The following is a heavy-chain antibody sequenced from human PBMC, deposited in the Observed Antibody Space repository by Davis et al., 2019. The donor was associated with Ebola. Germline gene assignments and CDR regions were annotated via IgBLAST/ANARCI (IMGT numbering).Heavy chain of an antibody. D-gene: IGHD3-10*01. CDR1: GGSFIGYY. CDR3: ASTSVTSRGDYFDS. CDR2: INQSGSI. Sequence: SETLSLTCAVYGGSFIGYYWSWIRQPPGKGLEWIGEINQSGSISYHPSLKSRVVISVEMSNKHFSLKLTSVTAADTAVYYWASTSVTSRGDYFDSWGQGTLVTVSS. V-gene: IGHV4-34*01. J-gene: IGHJ4*02.